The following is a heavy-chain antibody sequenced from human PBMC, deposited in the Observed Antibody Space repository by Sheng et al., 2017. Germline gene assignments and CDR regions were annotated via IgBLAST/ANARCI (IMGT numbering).Heavy chain of an antibody. V-gene: IGHV1-2*02. J-gene: IGHJ5*02. CDR3: ARAENYYGSGTLFDP. CDR2: INLNSGGT. Sequence: QVQLVQSGAEVKKPGASVKVSCKASEDTFTGFYIHWVRQAPGQGLEWMGWINLNSGGTNFAQKFQGRVTMTRDTSITTAYMDLSRLRYDDTAIYYCARAENYYGSGTLFDPWG. CDR1: EDTFTGFY. D-gene: IGHD3-10*01.